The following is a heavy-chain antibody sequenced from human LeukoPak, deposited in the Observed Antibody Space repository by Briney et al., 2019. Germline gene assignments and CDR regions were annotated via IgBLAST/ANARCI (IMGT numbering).Heavy chain of an antibody. Sequence: ASVKVSCKAFGYNFTGYYMHWVRQAPGHGLEWLGGINPNRGGTNYAQKFQGRVTMTRDTSISTAYMELSRLRSDDTAVYYCAREFRSSTSSVVMGWFDPWGQGTLVTVSS. CDR2: INPNRGGT. D-gene: IGHD2-2*01. CDR1: GYNFTGYY. CDR3: AREFRSSTSSVVMGWFDP. V-gene: IGHV1-2*02. J-gene: IGHJ5*02.